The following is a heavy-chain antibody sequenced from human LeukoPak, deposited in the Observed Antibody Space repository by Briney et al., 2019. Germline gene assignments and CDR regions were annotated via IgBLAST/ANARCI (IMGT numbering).Heavy chain of an antibody. CDR1: GYTFTSYG. Sequence: ASVKVFCKASGYTFTSYGISWVRQAPGQGLEWMGWISAYNGNTNYAQKLQGRVTMTTDTSTSTAYMELRSPRSDDTAVYYCARDSPYYYDSSGYYYGFDYWGQGTLVTVSS. CDR3: ARDSPYYYDSSGYYYGFDY. J-gene: IGHJ4*02. CDR2: ISAYNGNT. D-gene: IGHD3-22*01. V-gene: IGHV1-18*01.